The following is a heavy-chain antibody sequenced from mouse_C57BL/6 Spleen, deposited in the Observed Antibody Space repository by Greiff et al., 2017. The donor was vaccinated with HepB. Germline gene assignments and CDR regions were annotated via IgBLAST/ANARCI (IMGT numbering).Heavy chain of an antibody. CDR1: GFSLTSYG. Sequence: VHLVESGPGLVAPSQTLSITCTVSGFSLTSYGVSWVRQPPGKGLEWLGVIWGDGSTNYHSALISRMSISKDNSKSQVCLKLNSLQTDDTATYYCAKEGPLGGSSYGEGFAYWGQGTLVTVSA. CDR2: IWGDGST. CDR3: AKEGPLGGSSYGEGFAY. J-gene: IGHJ3*01. V-gene: IGHV2-3*01. D-gene: IGHD1-1*01.